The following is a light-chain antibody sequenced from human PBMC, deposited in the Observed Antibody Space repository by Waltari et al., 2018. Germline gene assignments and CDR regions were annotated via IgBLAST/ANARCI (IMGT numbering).Light chain of an antibody. V-gene: IGKV1-12*01. CDR2: AAS. J-gene: IGKJ4*01. CDR1: QGIRSW. Sequence: DIQMTQPPPSVSASVGARLPITCRASQGIRSWLSWYRQKPGKAPKLLIYAASNLQSGVPSRFSGSDSGTEFTLTISSLQPEDVATYYCQEANSFPLTFGGGTKVEI. CDR3: QEANSFPLT.